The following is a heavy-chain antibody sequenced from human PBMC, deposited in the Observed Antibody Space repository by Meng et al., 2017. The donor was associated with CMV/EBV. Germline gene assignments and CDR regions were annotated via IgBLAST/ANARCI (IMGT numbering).Heavy chain of an antibody. Sequence: GGSLRPSCAASGFTFSSYDMHWVRQATGKGLEWVSAIGTAGDTYYPGSVKGRFTISRENAKNSLYLQMNSLRAGDTAVYYCARSPPTFPPSGLGMDVWGQGTTVTVSS. CDR3: ARSPPTFPPSGLGMDV. CDR2: IGTAGDT. CDR1: GFTFSSYD. D-gene: IGHD3-10*01. J-gene: IGHJ6*02. V-gene: IGHV3-13*01.